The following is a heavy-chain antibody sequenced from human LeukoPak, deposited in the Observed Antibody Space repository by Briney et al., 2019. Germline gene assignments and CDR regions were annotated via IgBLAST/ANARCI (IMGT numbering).Heavy chain of an antibody. Sequence: SETLSLTCAVYGGSFSGYYWSWIRQPPGKGLEWIGEINHSGSTNYNPSLKSRVTISVDTSKKQFSLKLNSVTATDTAVYYCARHYGPWGQGTLVTVSS. CDR1: GGSFSGYY. J-gene: IGHJ4*02. CDR2: INHSGST. V-gene: IGHV4-34*01. CDR3: ARHYGP. D-gene: IGHD3-16*01.